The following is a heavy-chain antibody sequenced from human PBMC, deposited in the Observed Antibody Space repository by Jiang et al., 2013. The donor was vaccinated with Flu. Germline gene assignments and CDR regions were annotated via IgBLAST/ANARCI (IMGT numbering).Heavy chain of an antibody. V-gene: IGHV3-74*01. Sequence: VQLVESGGGLVQPGGSLRLSCAASGFTFSSYWMHWVRQAPGKGLVWVSRINSDGSSTSYADSVKGRFTISRDNAKNTLYLQMNSLRAEDTAVYYCARGPGIAAAGQTPDYWGQGTLVTVSS. D-gene: IGHD6-13*01. CDR3: ARGPGIAAAGQTPDY. J-gene: IGHJ4*02. CDR2: INSDGSST. CDR1: GFTFSSYW.